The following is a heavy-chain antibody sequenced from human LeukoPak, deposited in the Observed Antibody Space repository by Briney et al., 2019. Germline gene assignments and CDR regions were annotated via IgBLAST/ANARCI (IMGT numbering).Heavy chain of an antibody. CDR1: GFTFCSHR. CDR3: AKEDTMFRGGPGY. CDR2: ISSSSSTI. V-gene: IGHV3-48*04. D-gene: IGHD3-10*01. Sequence: GGPVSLLCGASGFTFCSHRMLCLREAPGGGLVGFSYISSSSSTIYYAASVKGRFTISRDNANNQLYLKMSSLTAEDTAFYYCAKEDTMFRGGPGYWGQGTLVTV. J-gene: IGHJ4*02.